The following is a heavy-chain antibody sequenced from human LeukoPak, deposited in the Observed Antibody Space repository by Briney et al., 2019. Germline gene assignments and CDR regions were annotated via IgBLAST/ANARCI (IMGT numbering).Heavy chain of an antibody. CDR3: AGLEGRYSTDWFYFFDY. D-gene: IGHD6-19*01. Sequence: SETLSLTCTVSGGSISSLNLWSWLRQPPGKGLEWVGEMYLDGRTNFHPSVRGRVTIFIDKPKNQLSLQLTSVTAADTAVYYCAGLEGRYSTDWFYFFDYWGQGALVTVSS. J-gene: IGHJ4*02. CDR1: GGSISSLNL. V-gene: IGHV4-4*02. CDR2: MYLDGRT.